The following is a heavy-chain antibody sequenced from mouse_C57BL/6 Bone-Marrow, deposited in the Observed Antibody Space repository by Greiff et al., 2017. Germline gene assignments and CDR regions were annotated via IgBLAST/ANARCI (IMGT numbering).Heavy chain of an antibody. J-gene: IGHJ2*01. Sequence: EVQLQQSGAELVRPGASVKLSCTASGFNIKDDYMHWVKQRPEQGLEWIGWIDPENGDTEYASKFQGKATITADTSSNTAYLQLSSRTSEDTAVYYCTTSNYFDYWGQGTTLTVSS. V-gene: IGHV14-4*01. D-gene: IGHD5-1*01. CDR3: TTSNYFDY. CDR1: GFNIKDDY. CDR2: IDPENGDT.